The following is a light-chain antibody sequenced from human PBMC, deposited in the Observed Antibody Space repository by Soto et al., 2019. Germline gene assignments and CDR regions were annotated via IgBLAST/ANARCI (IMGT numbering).Light chain of an antibody. Sequence: EIVLTQSPATLTLSPGERATLSFRASQSVRRYLDWYQQKPGQAPRRLMSDASNMATGIPARFSGSGSGTDFTLNISSLEPEDFAVYYCQQRNNWGMYTIGQGTKLEIK. CDR3: QQRNNWGMYT. CDR2: DAS. V-gene: IGKV3-11*01. CDR1: QSVRRY. J-gene: IGKJ2*01.